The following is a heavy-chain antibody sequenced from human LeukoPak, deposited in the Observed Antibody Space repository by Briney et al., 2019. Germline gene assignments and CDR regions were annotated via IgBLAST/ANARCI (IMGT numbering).Heavy chain of an antibody. D-gene: IGHD6-19*01. CDR1: GYTLTELS. CDR3: ATDPRYSSGWYYFDY. CDR2: FDPEDGET. V-gene: IGHV1-24*01. Sequence: ASVKVSCKVSGYTLTELSMHWVRQAPGKGLEWMGGFDPEDGETIYAQKFQGRVTMTEDISTDTAYMELSSLRSEDTAVYHCATDPRYSSGWYYFDYWGQGTLVTVSS. J-gene: IGHJ4*02.